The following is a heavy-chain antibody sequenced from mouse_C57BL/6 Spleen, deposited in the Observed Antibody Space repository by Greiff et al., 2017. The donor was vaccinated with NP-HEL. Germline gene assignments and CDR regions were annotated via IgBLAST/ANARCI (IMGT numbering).Heavy chain of an antibody. CDR3: ARVRDYLALYWYFDV. D-gene: IGHD1-1*01. Sequence: EVKLMESGPGLVKPSQSLSLTCSVTGYSITSGYYWNWIRQFPGNKLEWMGYISYDGSNNYNPSLKNRISITRDTSKNQFFLKLNSVTTEDTATYYCARVRDYLALYWYFDVWGTGTTVTVSS. V-gene: IGHV3-6*01. CDR2: ISYDGSN. J-gene: IGHJ1*03. CDR1: GYSITSGYY.